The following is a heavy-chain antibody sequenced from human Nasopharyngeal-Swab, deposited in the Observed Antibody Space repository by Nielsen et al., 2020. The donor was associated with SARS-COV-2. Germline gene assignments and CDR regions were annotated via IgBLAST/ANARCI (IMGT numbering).Heavy chain of an antibody. V-gene: IGHV4-59*01. Sequence: GSLRLSCTVSGGSISSYYWSWIRRPPGKGLEWIGYIYYSGSTNYNPSLKSRVTISVDTSKNQFSLKLSSVTAADTAVYYCARVVPAAIGNWYFDLWGRGTLVTVSS. D-gene: IGHD2-2*01. CDR2: IYYSGST. CDR1: GGSISSYY. J-gene: IGHJ2*01. CDR3: ARVVPAAIGNWYFDL.